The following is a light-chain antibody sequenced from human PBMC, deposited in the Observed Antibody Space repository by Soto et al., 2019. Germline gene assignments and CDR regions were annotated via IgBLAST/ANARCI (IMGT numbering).Light chain of an antibody. Sequence: QSALTQPASVSGSPGQSITISCTGTSSDVGGYNSVSWYQHHPGKAPKLMIYAVSSRPSAVSHRFSGSKSGNTASLTISGIQSEDESYYFCSSYAATITLFGGGTKLTVL. CDR2: AVS. V-gene: IGLV2-14*01. CDR1: SSDVGGYNS. J-gene: IGLJ2*01. CDR3: SSYAATITL.